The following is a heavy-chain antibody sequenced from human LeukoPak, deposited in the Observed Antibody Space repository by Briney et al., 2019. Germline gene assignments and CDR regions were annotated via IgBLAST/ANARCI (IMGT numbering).Heavy chain of an antibody. CDR1: GFTFSSYA. V-gene: IGHV3-23*01. CDR2: ISGSGGST. Sequence: GGSLRLSCAASGFTFSSYAMSWVRQAPGKGLEWVSAISGSGGSTYYADSVKGRFTISRDNSKNTLYLQMNSLRAEDTAVYYCAKGGMGYIVVVPAAIGPWGQGTLVTVSS. CDR3: AKGGMGYIVVVPAAIGP. J-gene: IGHJ4*02. D-gene: IGHD2-2*01.